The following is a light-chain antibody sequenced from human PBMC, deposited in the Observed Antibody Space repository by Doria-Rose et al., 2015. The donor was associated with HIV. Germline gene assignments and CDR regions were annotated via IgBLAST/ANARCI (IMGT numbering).Light chain of an antibody. J-gene: IGKJ5*01. CDR2: GAS. Sequence: TQSPETLSVSPGESATLSCRASQSVSTDLAWYRHKPGQAPRLLIWGASTRATGIPARFSGSGSGTEFTLTISSLRSEDFAIYFCHQYNNWPTFGQGTRLDIK. CDR3: HQYNNWPT. CDR1: QSVSTD. V-gene: IGKV3-15*01.